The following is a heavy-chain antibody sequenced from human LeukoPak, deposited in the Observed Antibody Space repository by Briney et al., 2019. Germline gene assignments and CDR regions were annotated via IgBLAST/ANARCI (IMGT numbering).Heavy chain of an antibody. CDR2: INPNSGGT. D-gene: IGHD3-22*01. CDR3: ARSPLYDSSGYPLDY. CDR1: GYTFTGYY. V-gene: IGHV1-2*02. Sequence: ASVKVSCKASGYTFTGYYMHWVRQAPGQGLEWRGWINPNSGGTNYAQKFQGRVTMTRDTSISTAYMELSRLRSDDTAVYYCARSPLYDSSGYPLDYWGQGTLVTVSS. J-gene: IGHJ4*02.